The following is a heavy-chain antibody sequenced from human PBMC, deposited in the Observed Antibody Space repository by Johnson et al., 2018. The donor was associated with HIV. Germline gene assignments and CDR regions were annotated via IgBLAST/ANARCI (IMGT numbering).Heavy chain of an antibody. Sequence: VQLVESGGGLVKPGGSLRLSCAASGFTFSNAWMSWVRQAPGKGLEWVGRIKSKTDGGTTDYAAPVKGRFTISRDDSKNTLYLQMNSLRPDDSVVYYGGGDRWLGDAFDIWGQGTMVTVSS. D-gene: IGHD6-19*01. J-gene: IGHJ3*02. CDR3: GGDRWLGDAFDI. V-gene: IGHV3-15*01. CDR1: GFTFSNAW. CDR2: IKSKTDGGTT.